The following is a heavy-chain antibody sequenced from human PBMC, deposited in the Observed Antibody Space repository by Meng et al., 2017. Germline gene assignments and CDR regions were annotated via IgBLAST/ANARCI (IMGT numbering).Heavy chain of an antibody. CDR2: ISYDGSNK. CDR3: ARSRVDMVRGVIIKGYYYYGMDV. Sequence: GGSLRLSCAASGFTFSSYAMHWVRQAPGKGLEWVAVISYDGSNKYYADSVKGRFTISRDNSKNTLYLQMNSLRAEDTAVYYCARSRVDMVRGVIIKGYYYYGMDVWGQGTTVTISS. V-gene: IGHV3-30*04. CDR1: GFTFSSYA. J-gene: IGHJ6*02. D-gene: IGHD3-10*01.